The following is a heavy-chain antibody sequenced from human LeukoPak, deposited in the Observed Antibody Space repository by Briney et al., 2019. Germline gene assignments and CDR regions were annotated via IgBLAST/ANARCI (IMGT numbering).Heavy chain of an antibody. J-gene: IGHJ4*02. V-gene: IGHV3-9*01. D-gene: IGHD1-7*01. CDR3: AKDNHRFTNRNYDAYFDY. CDR2: ISWNSGSI. CDR1: GFTFDDYA. Sequence: GGSLRLSCAASGFTFDDYAMHWVQQAPVKDLEWVSGISWNSGSIGYADSVKGRFTISRDNAKNSLYLQMNSLRAEDTALYYCAKDNHRFTNRNYDAYFDYWGQGTLVTVSS.